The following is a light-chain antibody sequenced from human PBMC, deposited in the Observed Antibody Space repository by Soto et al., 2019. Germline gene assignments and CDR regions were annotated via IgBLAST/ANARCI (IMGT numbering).Light chain of an antibody. J-gene: IGKJ1*01. CDR2: KVS. V-gene: IGKV2-30*01. Sequence: DVVMTQSPLSLPVTLGQPASISCRSSQSLVYSDGNTYLNWFQQRPGQSPRRLIYKVSNRDSGVPDRFSGSESGTDFTLKIRSVEAEDVGVYYCMQGTHWPWTFGQGTKVEIK. CDR1: QSLVYSDGNTY. CDR3: MQGTHWPWT.